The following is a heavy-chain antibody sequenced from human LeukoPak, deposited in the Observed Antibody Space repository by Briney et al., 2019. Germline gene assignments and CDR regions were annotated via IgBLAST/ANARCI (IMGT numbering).Heavy chain of an antibody. CDR3: ARHSSGWYYFDY. J-gene: IGHJ4*02. Sequence: GGSLRLSCAASGFTFSSHAMHWVRQAPGKGLEWVAVISYDGSNKYYADSVKGRFTISRDNSKNTLYLQMNSLRAEDTAVYYCARHSSGWYYFDYWGQGTLVTVSS. CDR1: GFTFSSHA. CDR2: ISYDGSNK. V-gene: IGHV3-30-3*01. D-gene: IGHD6-19*01.